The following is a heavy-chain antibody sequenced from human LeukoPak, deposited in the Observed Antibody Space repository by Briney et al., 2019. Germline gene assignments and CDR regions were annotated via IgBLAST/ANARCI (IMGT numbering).Heavy chain of an antibody. Sequence: PSETLSLTCTVSGDSISTYYWSWIRQPPGKGLEWIGYIFYSGSTKYNPSLKSRVTISVDTSKNQFSLRLSSVTAEDTAVYYCARVSDGQIDRHFDYWGQGTLVTVSS. CDR3: ARVSDGQIDRHFDY. D-gene: IGHD3-16*02. CDR1: GDSISTYY. V-gene: IGHV4-59*01. CDR2: IFYSGST. J-gene: IGHJ4*02.